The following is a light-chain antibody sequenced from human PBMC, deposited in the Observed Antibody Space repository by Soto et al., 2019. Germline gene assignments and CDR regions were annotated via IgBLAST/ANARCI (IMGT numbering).Light chain of an antibody. CDR3: ATWDDSLRGGV. J-gene: IGLJ3*02. Sequence: QSVLTQPASVSGSPGRSITISCTGTSSDVGGYNYVSWYQHHPGKAPKLVIFEVTNRPSGISNRFSGSKSGNTASLTISGLRAEDEADYYCATWDDSLRGGVFGGGTKLTVL. CDR2: EVT. V-gene: IGLV2-14*01. CDR1: SSDVGGYNY.